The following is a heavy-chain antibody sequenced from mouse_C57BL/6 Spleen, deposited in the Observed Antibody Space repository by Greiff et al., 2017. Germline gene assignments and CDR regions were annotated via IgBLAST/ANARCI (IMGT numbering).Heavy chain of an antibody. Sequence: VQLQQSGAELVRPGASVKLSCTASGFNIKDDYMHWVKQRPEQGLEWIGWIDPENGDTEYASKFQGKATITADTSSNTAYLQLSSLTSEDTAVYYCTTVGMDYWGQGTSVTVSS. CDR3: TTVGMDY. CDR2: IDPENGDT. D-gene: IGHD1-1*02. CDR1: GFNIKDDY. V-gene: IGHV14-4*01. J-gene: IGHJ4*01.